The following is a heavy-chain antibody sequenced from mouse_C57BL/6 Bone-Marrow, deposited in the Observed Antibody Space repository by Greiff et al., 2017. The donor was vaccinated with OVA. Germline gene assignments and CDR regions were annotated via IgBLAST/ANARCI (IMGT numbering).Heavy chain of an antibody. D-gene: IGHD1-2*01. Sequence: EVKLMESGGGLVQPGGSLSLSCAASGFTFTDYYMSWVRQPPGKALEWLGFIRNKANGYTTEYSASVKGRFTISSDNSQSILYLQMNALRAEDSATYYCARAMFAYWGQGTLVTVSA. CDR3: ARAMFAY. J-gene: IGHJ3*01. V-gene: IGHV7-3*01. CDR2: IRNKANGYTT. CDR1: GFTFTDYY.